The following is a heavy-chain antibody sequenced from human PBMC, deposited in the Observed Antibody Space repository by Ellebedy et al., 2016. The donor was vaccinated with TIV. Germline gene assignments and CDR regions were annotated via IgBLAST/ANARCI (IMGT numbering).Heavy chain of an antibody. Sequence: GESLKISXTCSGFIFGDFAVSWLRLAPGKGLDWVGFIRSKVNGGTTEYAMSVEGRSIMSRDDSKSIALLEINSLTVEDTAVYYFTRAGRYADSWGQGTLVTVSS. J-gene: IGHJ4*02. V-gene: IGHV3-49*03. D-gene: IGHD1-26*01. CDR2: IRSKVNGGTT. CDR1: GFIFGDFA. CDR3: TRAGRYADS.